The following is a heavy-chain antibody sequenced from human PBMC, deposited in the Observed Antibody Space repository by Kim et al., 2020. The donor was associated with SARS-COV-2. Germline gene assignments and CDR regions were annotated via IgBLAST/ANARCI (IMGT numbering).Heavy chain of an antibody. V-gene: IGHV3-21*01. Sequence: GGSLRLSCAASGFTFSSYSMNWVRQAPGKGLEWVSSISSSSSYIYYADSVKGRFTISRDNAKNSLYLQMNSLRAEDTAVYYCARVMVRGVIKFDAFDIWGQGTMVTVSS. CDR3: ARVMVRGVIKFDAFDI. D-gene: IGHD3-10*01. J-gene: IGHJ3*02. CDR1: GFTFSSYS. CDR2: ISSSSSYI.